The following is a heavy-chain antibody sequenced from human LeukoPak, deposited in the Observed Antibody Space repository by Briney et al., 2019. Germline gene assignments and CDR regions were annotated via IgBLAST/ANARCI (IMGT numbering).Heavy chain of an antibody. V-gene: IGHV4-61*01. Sequence: PSETLPLTCTVSGGSVSSGSYYWSWIRQPPGKGLEWIGYIYYSGSTNYNPSLKSRVTISVDTSKNQFSLKLSSVTAADTAVYYCARAGDYYDSSGYYYSYWGQGTLVTVSS. J-gene: IGHJ4*02. CDR2: IYYSGST. D-gene: IGHD3-22*01. CDR3: ARAGDYYDSSGYYYSY. CDR1: GGSVSSGSYY.